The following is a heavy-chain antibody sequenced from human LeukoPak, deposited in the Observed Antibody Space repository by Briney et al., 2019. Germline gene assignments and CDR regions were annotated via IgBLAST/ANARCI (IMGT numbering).Heavy chain of an antibody. D-gene: IGHD2-2*01. J-gene: IGHJ6*02. CDR3: ARIVVVPAALYYYYYCGMDV. CDR2: IYYSGST. V-gene: IGHV4-39*01. Sequence: SETLSLTCTVSGGSISSSSYYWGWIRQPPGKGLEWIGSIYYSGSTYYNPSLKSRVTISVDTSKNQFSLKLSSVTAADTAVYYCARIVVVPAALYYYYYCGMDVWGQGTTVTVSS. CDR1: GGSISSSSYY.